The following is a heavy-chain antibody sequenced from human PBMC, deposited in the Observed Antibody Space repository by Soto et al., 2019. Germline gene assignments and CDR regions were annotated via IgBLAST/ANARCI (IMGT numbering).Heavy chain of an antibody. V-gene: IGHV5-10-1*01. CDR3: ARHPPIFGVVVSGMDV. J-gene: IGHJ6*02. Sequence: GESLKISCKGSGYSFTSYWISWVRQMPGKGLEWMGRIDPSDSYTNYSPSFQGHVTISADKSISTAYLQWSSLKASDTAMYYCARHPPIFGVVVSGMDVWGQGTTVTVSS. D-gene: IGHD3-3*01. CDR1: GYSFTSYW. CDR2: IDPSDSYT.